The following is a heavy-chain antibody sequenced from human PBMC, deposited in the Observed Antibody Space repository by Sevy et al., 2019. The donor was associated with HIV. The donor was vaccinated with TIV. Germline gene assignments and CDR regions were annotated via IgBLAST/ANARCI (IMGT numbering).Heavy chain of an antibody. Sequence: GGSLRLSCAASGFTFTNYWMSWVRQAPGKGLEWVANIKEDGSEKYYVDSVKGRFTISRDNAKNSLYLQMNSLRAEDTAVYYCARVMGVGGFDYWGQGTLVTVSS. D-gene: IGHD3-10*01. J-gene: IGHJ4*02. CDR2: IKEDGSEK. V-gene: IGHV3-7*01. CDR3: ARVMGVGGFDY. CDR1: GFTFTNYW.